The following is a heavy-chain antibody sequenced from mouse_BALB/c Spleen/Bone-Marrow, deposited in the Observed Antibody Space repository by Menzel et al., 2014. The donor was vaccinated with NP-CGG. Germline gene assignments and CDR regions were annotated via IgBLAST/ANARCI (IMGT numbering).Heavy chain of an antibody. CDR1: GFTFSNYT. CDR2: ISNGGGTT. D-gene: IGHD1-2*01. CDR3: ARRYDYGYGPFAY. J-gene: IGHJ3*01. Sequence: EVKVVESGGGLVQPGGSLKLSCAASGFTFSNYTTSWIRQTPEKRLEWVAYISNGGGTTYYPDTVKGRFTISRDNAKNTLYLQMSSLKSEDTAMYYCARRYDYGYGPFAYWGQGTLVTVSA. V-gene: IGHV5-12-2*01.